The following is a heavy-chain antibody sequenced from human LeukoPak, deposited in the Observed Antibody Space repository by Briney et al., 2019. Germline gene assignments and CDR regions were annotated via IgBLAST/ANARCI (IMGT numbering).Heavy chain of an antibody. CDR3: ATPWKYQLLLLGAPYYGMDV. Sequence: SVKVSCKASGGTFSSYAISWVRQAPGQGLEWMGGIIPIFVTANYAQKFQGRVTITADESTSTAYMELSSLRSEDTAVYYCATPWKYQLLLLGAPYYGMDVWGQETTVTVSS. V-gene: IGHV1-69*13. D-gene: IGHD2-2*01. CDR1: GGTFSSYA. J-gene: IGHJ6*02. CDR2: IIPIFVTA.